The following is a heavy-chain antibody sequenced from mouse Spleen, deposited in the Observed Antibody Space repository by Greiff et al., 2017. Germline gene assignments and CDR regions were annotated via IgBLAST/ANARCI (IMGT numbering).Heavy chain of an antibody. Sequence: VQLQQSGPELVKPGASVKISCKASGYSFTGYYMNWVKQSPEKSLEWIGEINPSTGGTTYNQKFKAKATLTVDKSSSTAYMQLKSLTSEDSAVYYCASEWFAYWGQGTLVTVSA. CDR1: GYSFTGYY. CDR2: INPSTGGT. J-gene: IGHJ3*01. V-gene: IGHV1-42*01. CDR3: ASEWFAY.